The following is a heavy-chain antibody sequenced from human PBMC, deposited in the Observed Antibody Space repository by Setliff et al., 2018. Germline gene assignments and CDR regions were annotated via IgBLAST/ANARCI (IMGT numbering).Heavy chain of an antibody. Sequence: SETLSLTCTVSGGSISRRSYYWGWIRQPPGKGMEWIGSVYYSGYTYYNPSLQSRVTISVDMSKNQFSMKLTSVTAADTAVYYCARVDFTMIQGVLGLWGQGTLVTVSS. CDR3: ARVDFTMIQGVLGL. CDR1: GGSISRRSYY. D-gene: IGHD3-10*01. J-gene: IGHJ1*01. V-gene: IGHV4-39*07. CDR2: VYYSGYT.